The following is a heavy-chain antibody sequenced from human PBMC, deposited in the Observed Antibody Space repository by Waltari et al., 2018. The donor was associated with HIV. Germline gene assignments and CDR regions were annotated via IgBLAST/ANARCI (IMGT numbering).Heavy chain of an antibody. CDR3: ARHPAPYSGSYYYWYFDL. CDR2: IYPGDSDT. V-gene: IGHV5-51*01. CDR1: GYSFTSYW. J-gene: IGHJ2*01. D-gene: IGHD1-26*01. Sequence: EVQLVQSGAEVKKPGESLKISCKGSGYSFTSYWIGWVRQMPGKGLEWMGIIYPGDSDTRYSPSFQGQVTISADKSISTAYLQWSSLKASDTAMYYCARHPAPYSGSYYYWYFDLWGRGTLVTVSS.